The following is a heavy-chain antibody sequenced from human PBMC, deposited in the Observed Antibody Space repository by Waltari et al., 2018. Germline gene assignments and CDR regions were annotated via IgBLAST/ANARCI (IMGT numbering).Heavy chain of an antibody. Sequence: QVQLVQSGAEVKKPGASVKVSCKASGYTFTSYYMHWVRQAPGQGLEWMGIINPGGGSTSDAQKFRGRVTMTRDTATSTVYMELGSLRSEDTAVYYCARVSNAVGLRYFDYWGQGTLVTVSS. D-gene: IGHD4-17*01. J-gene: IGHJ4*02. CDR3: ARVSNAVGLRYFDY. V-gene: IGHV1-46*01. CDR1: GYTFTSYY. CDR2: INPGGGST.